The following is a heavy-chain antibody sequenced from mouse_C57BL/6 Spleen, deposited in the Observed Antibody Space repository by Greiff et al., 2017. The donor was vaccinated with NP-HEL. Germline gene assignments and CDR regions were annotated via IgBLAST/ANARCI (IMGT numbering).Heavy chain of an antibody. CDR1: GYTFTEYT. D-gene: IGHD1-1*01. CDR3: ARHELSGSSYAYAMDY. V-gene: IGHV1-62-2*01. J-gene: IGHJ4*01. Sequence: QVQLKESGAELVKPGASVKLSCKASGYTFTEYTIHWVKQRSGQGLEWIGWFYPGSGSIKYNEKFKDKATLTADKSSSTVYMELSRLTSEDSAVYFCARHELSGSSYAYAMDYWGQGTSVTVSS. CDR2: FYPGSGSI.